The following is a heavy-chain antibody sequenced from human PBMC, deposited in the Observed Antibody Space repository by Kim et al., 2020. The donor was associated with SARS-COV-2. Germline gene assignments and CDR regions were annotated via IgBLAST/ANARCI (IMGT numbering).Heavy chain of an antibody. J-gene: IGHJ5*02. Sequence: SVKVSCKASRGTFSSYAISWVRQAPGQGLEWMGGIIPIFGTANYAQKFQGRVTITADESTSTAYMELSSLRSEDTAVYYCARTYCGGDCSWITQFRWFDPWGQGTLVTVSS. CDR2: IIPIFGTA. V-gene: IGHV1-69*13. D-gene: IGHD2-21*01. CDR1: RGTFSSYA. CDR3: ARTYCGGDCSWITQFRWFDP.